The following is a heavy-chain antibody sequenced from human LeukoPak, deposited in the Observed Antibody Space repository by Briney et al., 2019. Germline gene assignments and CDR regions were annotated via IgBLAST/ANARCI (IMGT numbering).Heavy chain of an antibody. CDR3: AKEDPTTVTAG. CDR2: ISDSGGNT. D-gene: IGHD4-11*01. Sequence: VGSLRLSCAASGFTLNGYAMSWVRQAPWERLQWVSGISDSGGNTYYADSVKGRFTISRDNSKNTLYLQMNSLRAEDTAVYYCAKEDPTTVTAGWGEGTLVTVSS. J-gene: IGHJ4*02. V-gene: IGHV3-23*01. CDR1: GFTLNGYA.